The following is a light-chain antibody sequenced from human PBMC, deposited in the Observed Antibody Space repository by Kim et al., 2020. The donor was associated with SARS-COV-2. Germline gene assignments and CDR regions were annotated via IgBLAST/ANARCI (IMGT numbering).Light chain of an antibody. V-gene: IGKV1-27*01. CDR1: QGISTY. Sequence: DIQMTQSPSSLSASVGDRVTITCRASQGISTYLAWYQQKPGKVPKVLISAASTLQSGVPSRFSGSGSGTDFTLTISSLQPEDVATYYCQQYNSAPLTFGGGTKVEIK. J-gene: IGKJ4*02. CDR3: QQYNSAPLT. CDR2: AAS.